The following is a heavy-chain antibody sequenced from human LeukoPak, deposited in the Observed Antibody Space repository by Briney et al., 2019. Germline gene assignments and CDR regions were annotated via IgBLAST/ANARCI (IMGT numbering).Heavy chain of an antibody. Sequence: PGGSLRLSCAASGFTFSSYSMNWVRQAPGKGLEWVSYISSSSSTIYYADSVKGRFTISRDNAKNSLYLQMNSLRAEDTAVYYCARCPTHLSPNWGSRRDAFDIWGQGTMVTVSS. CDR2: ISSSSSTI. D-gene: IGHD3-16*01. J-gene: IGHJ3*02. CDR3: ARCPTHLSPNWGSRRDAFDI. V-gene: IGHV3-48*01. CDR1: GFTFSSYS.